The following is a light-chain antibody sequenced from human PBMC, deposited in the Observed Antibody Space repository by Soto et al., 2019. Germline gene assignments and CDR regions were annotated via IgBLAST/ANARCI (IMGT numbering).Light chain of an antibody. V-gene: IGKV3-11*01. Sequence: EIVLTQSPATLSLSPGERATLSCRASQSVSSYLAWYQQKPGQAPRLLIYYTSNRAAGIPARFSGSGSGTDFTLTISSLEPEDFAVYYCKQRQNWPWTFGQGTKVEIK. CDR2: YTS. CDR3: KQRQNWPWT. CDR1: QSVSSY. J-gene: IGKJ1*01.